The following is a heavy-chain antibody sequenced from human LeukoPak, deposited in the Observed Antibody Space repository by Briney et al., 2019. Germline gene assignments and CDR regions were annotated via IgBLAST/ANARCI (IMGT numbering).Heavy chain of an antibody. CDR1: GYTFTNYG. CDR3: ARDREFAAPLMDV. CDR2: ISAYNGNT. Sequence: ASVKVSCKASGYTFTNYGISWVRQAPGQGLEWMGWISAYNGNTNYAQKFQGRVTITADESTSTAYMELSSLRSEDTAVYYCARDREFAAPLMDVWGKGTTVTVSS. D-gene: IGHD3-10*01. V-gene: IGHV1-18*01. J-gene: IGHJ6*03.